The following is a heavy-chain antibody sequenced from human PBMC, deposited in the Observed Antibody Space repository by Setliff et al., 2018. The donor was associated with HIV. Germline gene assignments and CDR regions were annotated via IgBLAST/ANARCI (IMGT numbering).Heavy chain of an antibody. J-gene: IGHJ4*02. Sequence: PSETLSLTCAVSGGSISSSNWWSWVRQPPGKGLEWIGEIYFSGHTNYNPSLKSRVTISLDTSKNQLSLRLTSMTAADTAVYYCARSQPDTTFGVVISDYWGQGKMVTVSS. V-gene: IGHV4-4*02. D-gene: IGHD3-3*01. CDR2: IYFSGHT. CDR1: GGSISSSNW. CDR3: ARSQPDTTFGVVISDY.